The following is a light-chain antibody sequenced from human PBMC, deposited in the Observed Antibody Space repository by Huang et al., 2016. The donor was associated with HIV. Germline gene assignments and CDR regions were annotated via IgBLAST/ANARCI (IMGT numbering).Light chain of an antibody. CDR2: ATS. V-gene: IGKV1-27*01. Sequence: DIQMTQSPSSLSASVGDRVTLSCRAVQDIGTYLAWYQHKPGTVPNLLIYATSTLQSGVPSLFSGSGSGTNFTLTIGSLRPEDVATYYCQKYNSVPRTFGHGTKVQIK. J-gene: IGKJ1*01. CDR3: QKYNSVPRT. CDR1: QDIGTY.